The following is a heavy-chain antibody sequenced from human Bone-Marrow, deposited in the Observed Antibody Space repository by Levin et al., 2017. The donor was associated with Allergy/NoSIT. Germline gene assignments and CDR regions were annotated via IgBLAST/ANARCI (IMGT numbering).Heavy chain of an antibody. CDR1: GFTFSSYC. CDR3: ARPWYSSGWQYIQH. D-gene: IGHD6-19*01. Sequence: GESLKISCAASGFTFSSYCMHWVRQAPGKGLVWVSRINSDGSSTSYADSVKGRFTISRDNAKNTLYLQMNSLRAEDTAVYYCARPWYSSGWQYIQHWGQGTLVTVSS. V-gene: IGHV3-74*01. J-gene: IGHJ1*01. CDR2: INSDGSST.